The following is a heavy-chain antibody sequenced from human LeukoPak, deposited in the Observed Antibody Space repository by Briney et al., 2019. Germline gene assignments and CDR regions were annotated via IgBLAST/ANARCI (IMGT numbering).Heavy chain of an antibody. CDR1: GFSFSVYW. CDR3: ARDGVIVGATNYYYYMDV. V-gene: IGHV3-74*01. CDR2: IKTDGSIT. D-gene: IGHD1-26*01. Sequence: GGSLRLSCAASGFSFSVYWMHWVRQAPGKGPAWVSRIKTDGSITEYADFVKGRFTISRDNAKNTLYLQMNSMRDEDTAVYYCARDGVIVGATNYYYYMDVWGKGTTVTVSS. J-gene: IGHJ6*03.